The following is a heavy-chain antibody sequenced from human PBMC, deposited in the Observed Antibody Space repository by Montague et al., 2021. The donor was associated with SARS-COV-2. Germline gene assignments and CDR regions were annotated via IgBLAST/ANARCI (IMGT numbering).Heavy chain of an antibody. D-gene: IGHD4-23*01. CDR3: ARMTTVVPLGYYSYYGMDV. V-gene: IGHV2-70*01. J-gene: IGHJ6*02. CDR1: GFSLSTSGMC. CDR2: SDWDDDK. Sequence: PALVKPTQTLTLTCTFSGFSLSTSGMCVSWIRQPPGKALEWLALSDWDDDKYYSTSLKTRLTISKDTSKNQVVLTMTNMDPVDTATCYCARMTTVVPLGYYSYYGMDVWGQGTTVTVSS.